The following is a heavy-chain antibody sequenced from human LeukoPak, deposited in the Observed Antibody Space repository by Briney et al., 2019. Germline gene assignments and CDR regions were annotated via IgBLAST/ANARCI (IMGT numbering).Heavy chain of an antibody. V-gene: IGHV1-2*02. J-gene: IGHJ5*02. CDR1: VYTFTGYY. Sequence: ASVKVSCKASVYTFTGYYMHWVRQAPGQGREWMGWINPNRGGTNYARKFQGRVTMPRDTSISTAYMELSRLRSDDTAADYCARDPLVGATPYNWFDPWGQGTLVTVSS. CDR3: ARDPLVGATPYNWFDP. CDR2: INPNRGGT. D-gene: IGHD1-26*01.